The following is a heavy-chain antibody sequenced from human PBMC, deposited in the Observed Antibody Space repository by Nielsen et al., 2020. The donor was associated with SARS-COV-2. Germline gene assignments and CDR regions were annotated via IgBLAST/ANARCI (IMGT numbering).Heavy chain of an antibody. V-gene: IGHV4-59*12. J-gene: IGHJ3*02. D-gene: IGHD2-15*01. CDR2: IYYSGST. CDR1: GGSISSYY. Sequence: SETLSLTCTVSGGSISSYYWSWIRQPPGKGLEWIGYIYYSGSTNYNPSLKSRVTISVDTSKNQFSLKLSSVTAADTAVYYCARVDGYCSGGSCAFDAFDIWGQGTMVTVSS. CDR3: ARVDGYCSGGSCAFDAFDI.